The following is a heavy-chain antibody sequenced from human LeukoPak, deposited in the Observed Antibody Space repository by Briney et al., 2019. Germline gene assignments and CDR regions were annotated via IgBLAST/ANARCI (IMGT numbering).Heavy chain of an antibody. J-gene: IGHJ5*02. V-gene: IGHV3-23*01. CDR1: GFDHPTHP. CDR3: ARCMVFSQGWCHWFDP. CDR2: IKYGGGGT. D-gene: IGHD4/OR15-4a*01. Sequence: PGGSLTLTCPACGFDHPTHPFTGVRPPGSRGVDWVSRIKYGGGGTDYAESVKGRFTISRDNSENTLHLQMNDLRVEDTARYICARCMVFSQGWCHWFDPWGQGTLVTVSS.